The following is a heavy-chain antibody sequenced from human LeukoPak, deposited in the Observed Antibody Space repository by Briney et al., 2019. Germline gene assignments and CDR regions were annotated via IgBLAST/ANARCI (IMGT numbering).Heavy chain of an antibody. J-gene: IGHJ4*02. Sequence: GGSLRLSCAASGFTFSSYSMNWVRQAPGKGLEWVAVISYDGSNKYYADSVKGRFTISRDNSKNTLYLQMNSLRAEDTAVYYCAKLPKTTVATITVDYWGQGTLVTVSS. D-gene: IGHD5-12*01. CDR1: GFTFSSYS. CDR2: ISYDGSNK. CDR3: AKLPKTTVATITVDY. V-gene: IGHV3-30*18.